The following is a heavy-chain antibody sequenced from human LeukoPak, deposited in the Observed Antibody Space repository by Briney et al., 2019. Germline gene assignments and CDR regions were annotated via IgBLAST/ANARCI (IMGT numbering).Heavy chain of an antibody. CDR3: ARATWLPVGLYYYDSRGYYYYFDY. Sequence: PSETLSLTCTVSGGSISSYYWSWIRQPPGKGLEWIGYIYYSGSTNYNPSLKSRVTISVDTSKNQFSLKLSSVTAADTAVYYCARATWLPVGLYYYDSRGYYYYFDYWGQGTLVTVSS. V-gene: IGHV4-59*01. CDR1: GGSISSYY. J-gene: IGHJ4*02. D-gene: IGHD3-22*01. CDR2: IYYSGST.